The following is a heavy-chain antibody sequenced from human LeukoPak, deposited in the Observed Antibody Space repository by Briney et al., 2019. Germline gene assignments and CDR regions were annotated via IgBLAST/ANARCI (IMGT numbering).Heavy chain of an antibody. CDR3: AGGGLYYYDSSGYYSPFDY. CDR2: ISSSSSYI. V-gene: IGHV3-21*01. J-gene: IGHJ4*02. Sequence: GGSLRLSCAASGFTFSSYSMNWVRQAPGKGLEWVSSISSSSSYIYYADSVKGRFTISRDNAKNSLYLQMNSLRAEDTAVYYCAGGGLYYYDSSGYYSPFDYWGQGTLVTVSS. D-gene: IGHD3-22*01. CDR1: GFTFSSYS.